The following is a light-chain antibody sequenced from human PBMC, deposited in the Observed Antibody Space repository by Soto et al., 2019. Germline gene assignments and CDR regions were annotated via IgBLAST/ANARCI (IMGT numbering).Light chain of an antibody. J-gene: IGKJ2*01. V-gene: IGKV1-33*01. Sequence: DIQMPQSPSSLSASVGDRVTITCQAHQDISNYLNWYQQKPGKAPKLLIYDASNVETGVPSRFSGSGSGTDFTFTISSLLPEDIATYYCQQYDNLPYTFGQGTKLEIK. CDR2: DAS. CDR1: QDISNY. CDR3: QQYDNLPYT.